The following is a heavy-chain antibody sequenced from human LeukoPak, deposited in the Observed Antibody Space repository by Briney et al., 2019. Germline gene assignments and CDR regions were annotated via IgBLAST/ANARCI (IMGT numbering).Heavy chain of an antibody. V-gene: IGHV4-30-2*01. J-gene: IGHJ5*02. D-gene: IGHD2-15*01. CDR1: GGSISSGGYS. CDR2: IYHSGST. Sequence: SETLSLTCAVSGGSISSGGYSWSWIRQPPGKGLEWIGYIYHSGSTYYNPSLKSRVTISLDRSKNQFSLKLSSVTAADTAVYYCARAVGYCSGGSCDNWFDPWGQGTLVTVSS. CDR3: ARAVGYCSGGSCDNWFDP.